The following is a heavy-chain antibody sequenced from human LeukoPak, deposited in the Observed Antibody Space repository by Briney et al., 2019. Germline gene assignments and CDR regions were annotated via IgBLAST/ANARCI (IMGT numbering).Heavy chain of an antibody. D-gene: IGHD5-12*01. CDR2: IFYSGST. CDR1: GDSISSRSYY. Sequence: SETLSLTCTVSGDSISSRSYYCGWIRQPPGKGLEWLGTIFYSGSTYYNPSLQSRITISVDTSKNQFSLKLSSVTAADTAVYYCARHSRSGYSDYESAFDIWGQGTMVIVSS. CDR3: ARHSRSGYSDYESAFDI. J-gene: IGHJ3*02. V-gene: IGHV4-39*01.